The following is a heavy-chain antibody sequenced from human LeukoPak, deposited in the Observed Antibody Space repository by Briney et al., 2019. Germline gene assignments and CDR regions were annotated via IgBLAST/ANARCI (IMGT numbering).Heavy chain of an antibody. Sequence: ASVKVSCKASGYTFTSYGISWVRQAPGQGLEWMGWISAYNGNTNYAQKLQGRVTMTTDTSTSTAYMELRSLRSDDPAVYYCARDPSGGEGYYYYMDVWGKGTTVTVSS. V-gene: IGHV1-18*01. D-gene: IGHD6-19*01. J-gene: IGHJ6*03. CDR2: ISAYNGNT. CDR3: ARDPSGGEGYYYYMDV. CDR1: GYTFTSYG.